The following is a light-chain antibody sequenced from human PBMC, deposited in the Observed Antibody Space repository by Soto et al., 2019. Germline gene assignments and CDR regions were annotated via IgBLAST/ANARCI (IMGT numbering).Light chain of an antibody. CDR1: QSVDNY. V-gene: IGKV3-11*01. J-gene: IGKJ4*01. CDR2: DAF. CDR3: QQRSNGPPLT. Sequence: EIVLTQSPATLSLSPGERATLSCRASQSVDNYLAWYQHKPGQAPRLLIYDAFNSATGIPARFSASGSVTDFTLTITSLEPEDFAFYYCQQRSNGPPLTFGGGTKVEIK.